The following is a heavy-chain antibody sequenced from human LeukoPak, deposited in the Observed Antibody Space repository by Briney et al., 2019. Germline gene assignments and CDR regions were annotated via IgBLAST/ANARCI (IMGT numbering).Heavy chain of an antibody. V-gene: IGHV4-39*01. J-gene: IGHJ6*03. Sequence: GSLRLSCAASGFTFSSYWMSWVRQPPGKGLEWIGSIYYSGSTYYNPSLKSRVTISVDTSKNQFSLKLSSVTAADTAVYYCARQVGYYYYMDVWGKGTTVTISS. CDR1: GFTFSSYW. CDR2: IYYSGST. CDR3: ARQVGYYYYMDV.